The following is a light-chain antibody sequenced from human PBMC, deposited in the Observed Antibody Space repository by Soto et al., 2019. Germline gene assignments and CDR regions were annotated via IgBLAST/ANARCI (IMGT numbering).Light chain of an antibody. J-gene: IGKJ1*01. CDR2: GAS. Sequence: ELVLTQSPGTLTLSPLPSATLSCRSSQTVTSSFLAWYQQKPGQAPRLLISGASNRATDIPDRFSGSGSGTDFTLVISRVGPEESAVYYCQKYGNSPRTVGHGTKVDNK. CDR3: QKYGNSPRT. CDR1: QTVTSSF. V-gene: IGKV3-20*01.